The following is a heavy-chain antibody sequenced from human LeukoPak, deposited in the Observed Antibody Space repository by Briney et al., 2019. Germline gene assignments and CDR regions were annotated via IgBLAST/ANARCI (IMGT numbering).Heavy chain of an antibody. D-gene: IGHD3-10*01. CDR3: ARVALRLRGYPFDY. J-gene: IGHJ4*02. V-gene: IGHV4-34*01. CDR1: GGSFSGYY. Sequence: SETLSLTCAVYGGSFSGYYWSWLRQPPGKGLEWLGEINHSGSTNYNPSLKSRATISVDTSKNQFSLKLSSVTAADTAVYYCARVALRLRGYPFDYWGQGTLVTVSS. CDR2: INHSGST.